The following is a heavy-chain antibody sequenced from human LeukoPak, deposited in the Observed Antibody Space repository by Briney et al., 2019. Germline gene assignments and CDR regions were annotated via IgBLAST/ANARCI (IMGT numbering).Heavy chain of an antibody. CDR3: AKGSRDSRPYYFDF. Sequence: PGGSLRLSCAASGFTFNNYAMSWVRQAPGKGLEWVSAITGSGGDTYHADSVKGRFTISRDNSKNTLYLQMNSLRAEDMAVYYCAKGSRDSRPYYFDFWGQGTLVTVSS. CDR1: GFTFNNYA. V-gene: IGHV3-23*01. CDR2: ITGSGGDT. D-gene: IGHD3-10*01. J-gene: IGHJ4*02.